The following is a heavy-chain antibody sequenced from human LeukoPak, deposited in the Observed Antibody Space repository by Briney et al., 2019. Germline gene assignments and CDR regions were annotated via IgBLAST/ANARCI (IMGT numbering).Heavy chain of an antibody. Sequence: PSETLSLTCAVYGGSFSGYYWSWIRQPPGKGLEWIGEINHSGSTNYNPSLKSRVTISVDTSKNQFSLKLSSVTAADTAVYYCVRVVRYLWYFDLWGRGTLVTVSS. J-gene: IGHJ2*01. CDR1: GGSFSGYY. V-gene: IGHV4-34*01. CDR3: VRVVRYLWYFDL. CDR2: INHSGST. D-gene: IGHD3-9*01.